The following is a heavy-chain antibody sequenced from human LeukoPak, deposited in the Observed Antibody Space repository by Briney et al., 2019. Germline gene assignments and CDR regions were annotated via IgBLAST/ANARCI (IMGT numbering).Heavy chain of an antibody. D-gene: IGHD2/OR15-2a*01. V-gene: IGHV1-58*01. Sequence: GTSVKVSCKASEFTFSNSAFQWVRQARGQRLEWMGWIVVGSGHTNYAQRFQERVIITRDMSTKTVYMELSSLKSEDTAVYYCAAGDQQLILWGQGTLVAVSS. CDR1: EFTFSNSA. J-gene: IGHJ4*02. CDR2: IVVGSGHT. CDR3: AAGDQQLIL.